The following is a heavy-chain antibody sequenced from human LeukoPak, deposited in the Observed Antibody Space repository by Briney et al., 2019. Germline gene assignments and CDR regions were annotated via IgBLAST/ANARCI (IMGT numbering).Heavy chain of an antibody. Sequence: GGSLRLSCAASGFTFSIYTMTWVRQAPGKGLEWVAYISWDSSTIHYSDSVRGRFTISRDNAKNSLYLQMNSLRVEDTAVYYCARDADGNTDHWGQGTLVTVSS. J-gene: IGHJ4*02. CDR3: ARDADGNTDH. CDR2: ISWDSSTI. CDR1: GFTFSIYT. V-gene: IGHV3-48*04.